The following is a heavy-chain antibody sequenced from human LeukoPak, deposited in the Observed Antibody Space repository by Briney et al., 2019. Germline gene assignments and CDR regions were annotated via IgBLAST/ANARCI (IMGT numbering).Heavy chain of an antibody. D-gene: IGHD4/OR15-4a*01. CDR3: AREFRMVPPTQGDDH. Sequence: ASVKVSCKASGGTFTSYDINWVRQATGQGLECMGWMDPNNGNTGYAQKFQGRVTMTRNTSISTAYMELSSLRSEDTAVYYCAREFRMVPPTQGDDHWGQGTLVTVSS. CDR1: GGTFTSYD. V-gene: IGHV1-8*01. CDR2: MDPNNGNT. J-gene: IGHJ4*02.